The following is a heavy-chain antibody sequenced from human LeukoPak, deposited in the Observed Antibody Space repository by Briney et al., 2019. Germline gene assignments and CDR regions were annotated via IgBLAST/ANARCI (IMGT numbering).Heavy chain of an antibody. J-gene: IGHJ4*02. D-gene: IGHD1-26*01. V-gene: IGHV3-33*01. CDR3: AREYPNSGSYYRGYYFDY. CDR1: GFSFSIYG. CDR2: TWYDGSNK. Sequence: GGSLRLSCATSGFSFSIYGMHWVRQAQGKGLEWVALTWYDGSNKNYADSVEGRFTISRDNAKNSLYLQMNSLRAEDTAVYYCAREYPNSGSYYRGYYFDYWGQGTLVTVSS.